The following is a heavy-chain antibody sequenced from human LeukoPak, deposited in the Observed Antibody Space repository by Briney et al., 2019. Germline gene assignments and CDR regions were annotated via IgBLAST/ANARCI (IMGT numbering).Heavy chain of an antibody. V-gene: IGHV4-59*08. J-gene: IGHJ3*02. D-gene: IGHD2-21*02. CDR3: ARDCGGDCFHAFDI. CDR2: IYYSGST. Sequence: SETLSLTCTVSGGSISSYYWSWIRQPPGKGLEWIGYIYYSGSTNYNPSLKSRVTISVDTSKNQFSLKLSSVTAADTAVYYCARDCGGDCFHAFDIWGQGTMVTVSS. CDR1: GGSISSYY.